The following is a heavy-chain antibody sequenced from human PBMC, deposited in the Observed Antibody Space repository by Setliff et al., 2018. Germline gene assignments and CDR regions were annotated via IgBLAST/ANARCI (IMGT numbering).Heavy chain of an antibody. V-gene: IGHV5-10-1*01. CDR2: IEPTDSYT. Sequence: GSLKISCKASGYSFSNFWINWVRQLPGKGLEWMGRIEPTDSYTNYSPSFQGHVTISIDKSITTAYLHWSSLKASDTAMYYCTRGGYDSGVWGQGTLVTVSS. CDR1: GYSFSNFW. D-gene: IGHD6-25*01. CDR3: TRGGYDSGV. J-gene: IGHJ4*02.